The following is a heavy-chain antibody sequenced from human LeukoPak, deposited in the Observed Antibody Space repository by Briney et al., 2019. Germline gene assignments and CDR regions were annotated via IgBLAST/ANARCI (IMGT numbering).Heavy chain of an antibody. CDR1: GYSFTNYW. CDR2: IYPGDSDT. D-gene: IGHD1-14*01. Sequence: GESLKISCKGSGYSFTNYWIAWVRQMPGKGLEWMGIIYPGDSDTRYSPSFQGQVTISADKSISTAYLQWSSLKASDTAMYYCARHGEPYLGVTDYYFDYWGQGTLVTVSS. V-gene: IGHV5-51*01. CDR3: ARHGEPYLGVTDYYFDY. J-gene: IGHJ4*02.